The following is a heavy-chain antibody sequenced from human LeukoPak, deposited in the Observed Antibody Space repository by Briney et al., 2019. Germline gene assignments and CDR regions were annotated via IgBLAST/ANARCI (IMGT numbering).Heavy chain of an antibody. J-gene: IGHJ2*01. D-gene: IGHD6-19*01. CDR3: ARGAVAGTLHFGL. CDR2: IIPIFGTA. Sequence: GASVKVSCKASGGTFSSYAISWVRQAPGQGLEWMGGIIPIFGTANYAQKFQGRVTITADESTSTAYMELSSLRSEDTAVYYCARGAVAGTLHFGLWGRGTLVTVSS. CDR1: GGTFSSYA. V-gene: IGHV1-69*13.